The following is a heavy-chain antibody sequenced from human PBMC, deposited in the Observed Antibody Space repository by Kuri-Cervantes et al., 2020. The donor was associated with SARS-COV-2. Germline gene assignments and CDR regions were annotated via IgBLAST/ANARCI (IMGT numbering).Heavy chain of an antibody. CDR1: GYTFTSYD. D-gene: IGHD2-21*01. CDR2: MNPNSGNT. V-gene: IGHV1-8*03. Sequence: ASVKVSCKASGYTFTSYDINWVRQATGQGLEWMGWMNPNSGNTGYAQKFQGRVTITRNTSISTAYMELSSLRSEDTAVYYCARTDSPPLNWFDPWCQGTLVTVSS. J-gene: IGHJ5*02. CDR3: ARTDSPPLNWFDP.